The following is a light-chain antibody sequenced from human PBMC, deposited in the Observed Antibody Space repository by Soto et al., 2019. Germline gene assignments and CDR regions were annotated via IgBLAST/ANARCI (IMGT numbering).Light chain of an antibody. V-gene: IGKV1-12*01. CDR3: QQAKSFPIT. Sequence: DIQVTQSPPSMAVSVGDRVTITCRASQDIGNWMTWYQQKPGKAPKLLIYSASTLVRGVPSRFSGSGSGTEFTLTISGLQPEDSLTYYCQQAKSFPITFGQGTRLEIK. CDR1: QDIGNW. CDR2: SAS. J-gene: IGKJ5*01.